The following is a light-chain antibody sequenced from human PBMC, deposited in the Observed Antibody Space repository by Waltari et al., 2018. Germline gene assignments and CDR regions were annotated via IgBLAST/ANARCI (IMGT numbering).Light chain of an antibody. Sequence: DIQMTQSPSTVSASVADRVTITCRASQDISSWLAWYQQKPERAPKLLLYKATKASTLERGVPPRFSGSGSGTEFTLTINSLQPDDFATYYCQQFDTYPWTFGQGTKAEIK. CDR2: KAS. CDR1: QDISSW. V-gene: IGKV1-5*03. CDR3: QQFDTYPWT. J-gene: IGKJ1*01.